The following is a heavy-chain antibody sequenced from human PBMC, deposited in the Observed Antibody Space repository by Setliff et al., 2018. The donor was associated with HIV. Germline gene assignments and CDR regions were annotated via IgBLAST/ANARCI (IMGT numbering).Heavy chain of an antibody. D-gene: IGHD2-21*01. J-gene: IGHJ4*02. CDR1: GDSISSSSYY. Sequence: SETLSLTCTDSGDSISSSSYYWSWIRQPAGKELEWIGHIYISGNANYNPSLRSRVTISVDTSKTQFSLRLGSVTAADTAVYYCASGLFYDYWGQGALVTVSS. CDR2: IYISGNA. V-gene: IGHV4-61*09. CDR3: ASGLFYDY.